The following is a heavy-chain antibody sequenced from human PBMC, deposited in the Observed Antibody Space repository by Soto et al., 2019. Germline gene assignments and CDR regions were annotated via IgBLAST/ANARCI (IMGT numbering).Heavy chain of an antibody. V-gene: IGHV4-31*03. D-gene: IGHD3-22*01. Sequence: PSETLSLTCTVSGGSISSGGYYWSWIRQHPGKGLEWIGYIYYSGSTYYNPSLKSRVTISVDTSKNQFSPKLSSVTAADTAVYYCAREVFYYYDSSGYYRGSPRFYYFDYWGQGTLVTVSS. J-gene: IGHJ4*02. CDR2: IYYSGST. CDR3: AREVFYYYDSSGYYRGSPRFYYFDY. CDR1: GGSISSGGYY.